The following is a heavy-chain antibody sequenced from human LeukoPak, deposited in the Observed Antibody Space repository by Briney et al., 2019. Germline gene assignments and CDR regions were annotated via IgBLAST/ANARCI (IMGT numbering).Heavy chain of an antibody. D-gene: IGHD3-10*01. Sequence: SVKVSCKASGGTFISYAISWVRQAPGQGLEWMGGIIPIFGTANYAQKFQGRVTITADESTSTAYMELSSLRSEDTAVYYCARGVTMVRGHFDYWGQGTLVTVSS. CDR1: GGTFISYA. CDR2: IIPIFGTA. J-gene: IGHJ4*02. V-gene: IGHV1-69*13. CDR3: ARGVTMVRGHFDY.